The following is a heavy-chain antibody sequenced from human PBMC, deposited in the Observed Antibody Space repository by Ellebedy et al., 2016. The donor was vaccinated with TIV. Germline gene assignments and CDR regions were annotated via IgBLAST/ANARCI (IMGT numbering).Heavy chain of an antibody. V-gene: IGHV4-31*03. CDR3: ARAESNILARLFDF. J-gene: IGHJ4*02. CDR1: GASVSSVGYY. D-gene: IGHD6-6*01. CDR2: RSYSGNS. Sequence: MPSETLSLTCTVSGASVSSVGYYWSWIRQRPGKGLEWIGYRSYSGNSDYNPSLKGRTTISIDASKKQFSLKLTSVTAADTAVYYCARAESNILARLFDFWGLGTLVTVTS.